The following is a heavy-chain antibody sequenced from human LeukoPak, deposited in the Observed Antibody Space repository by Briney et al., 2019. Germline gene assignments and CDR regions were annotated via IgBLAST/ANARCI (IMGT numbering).Heavy chain of an antibody. CDR1: GGSISSYY. CDR3: AREDDTSGCDAFDV. Sequence: SETLSLTCTVSGGSISSYYWGWIRQPPGKGLEWIGSIYYSGSTYYNPSLKSRLTISVDTSKNQFSLKLSSVTAADTSVYYCAREDDTSGCDAFDVWGQGTMVTVSS. CDR2: IYYSGST. J-gene: IGHJ3*01. D-gene: IGHD3-22*01. V-gene: IGHV4-39*02.